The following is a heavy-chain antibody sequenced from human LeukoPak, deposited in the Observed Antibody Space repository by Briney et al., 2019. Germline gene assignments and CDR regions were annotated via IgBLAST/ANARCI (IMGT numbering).Heavy chain of an antibody. CDR1: GGTFSSYA. V-gene: IGHV1-69*04. J-gene: IGHJ4*02. D-gene: IGHD5-24*01. CDR3: ARDGEMATIYFDY. Sequence: SVKVSCKASGGTFSSYALSWVRQAPGQGLEWMGTIIPIVGIANYAQKFQGRATITADKSTSTAYMELSSLRSEDTAVYYCARDGEMATIYFDYWGQGTLVTVSS. CDR2: IIPIVGIA.